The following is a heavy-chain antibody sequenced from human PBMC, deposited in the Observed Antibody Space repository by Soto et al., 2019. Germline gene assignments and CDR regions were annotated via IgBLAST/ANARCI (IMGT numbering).Heavy chain of an antibody. D-gene: IGHD3-22*01. CDR1: GDSISSYNYY. CDR2: IYYSGNT. V-gene: IGHV4-39*01. Sequence: ETLSLTCTVSGDSISSYNYYWGWIRQPPGKGLEWIGSIYYSGNTYYNPSLKSRVTISVDTSKNQFSLRLNSVTAADTAVYYCARHGYYDSSFYYGFGYWGQGTLVTAPQ. CDR3: ARHGYYDSSFYYGFGY. J-gene: IGHJ4*02.